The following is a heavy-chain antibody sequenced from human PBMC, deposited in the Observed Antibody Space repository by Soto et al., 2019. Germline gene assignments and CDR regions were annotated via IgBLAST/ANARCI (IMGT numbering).Heavy chain of an antibody. J-gene: IGHJ6*02. Sequence: QVHLVQSGAEVKKPGSSVKVSCKASGGTFSSYAISWVRQAPGQGLEWMGGLVPIFGTANYAQKFQGRVTITADESTRTAYMELSSMRAEDTAVYYCASHKGQLPTPPYYYYGMDVWGQGTTVTVSS. D-gene: IGHD6-19*01. CDR2: LVPIFGTA. CDR3: ASHKGQLPTPPYYYYGMDV. V-gene: IGHV1-69*01. CDR1: GGTFSSYA.